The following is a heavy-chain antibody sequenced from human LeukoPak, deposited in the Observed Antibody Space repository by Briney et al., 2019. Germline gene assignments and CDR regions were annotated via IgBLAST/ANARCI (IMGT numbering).Heavy chain of an antibody. D-gene: IGHD3-22*01. CDR2: INHSGST. V-gene: IGHV4-34*01. J-gene: IGHJ4*02. CDR3: ARGPYYSDSSGYYREGFYDY. Sequence: PSETLSLTCAVYGGSFSGYYWSWIRQPPGKGLEWIGEINHSGSTNYNPSLKSRVTISVDTSKNQFSLKLSSVTAADTAVYYCARGPYYSDSSGYYREGFYDYWGQGTLVTVSS. CDR1: GGSFSGYY.